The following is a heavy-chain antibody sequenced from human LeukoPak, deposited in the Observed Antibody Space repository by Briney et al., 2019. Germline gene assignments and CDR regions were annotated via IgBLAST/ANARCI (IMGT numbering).Heavy chain of an antibody. Sequence: GRSLRLSCVASGFTFNTYAMHWVRQAPGKGLEWVAFIRYDGSNKYYADSVKGRFTISRDNSKNTLYLQTNSLRAEDTAVYYCAKDFSIVGATYYFDYWGQGTLVTVSS. V-gene: IGHV3-30*02. CDR3: AKDFSIVGATYYFDY. CDR1: GFTFNTYA. D-gene: IGHD1-26*01. CDR2: IRYDGSNK. J-gene: IGHJ4*02.